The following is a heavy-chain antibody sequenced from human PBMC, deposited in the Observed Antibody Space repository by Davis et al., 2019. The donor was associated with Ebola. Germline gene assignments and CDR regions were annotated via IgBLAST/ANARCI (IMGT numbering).Heavy chain of an antibody. Sequence: PGGSLRLSCAASGFAFSSYVMHWVRQAPGKGLEWVSAISGSGGSTYYADSVKGRFTISRDNSKNTLYLQMNSLRAEDTAVYYCAKDDCIVTTVLTAMSYGMDVWGQGTTVTVSS. CDR3: AKDDCIVTTVLTAMSYGMDV. V-gene: IGHV3-23*01. J-gene: IGHJ6*02. D-gene: IGHD4-17*01. CDR1: GFAFSSYV. CDR2: ISGSGGST.